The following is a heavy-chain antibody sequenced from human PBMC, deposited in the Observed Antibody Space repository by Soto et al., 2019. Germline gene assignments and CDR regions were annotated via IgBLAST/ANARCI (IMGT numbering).Heavy chain of an antibody. CDR3: ARMVDVAYYYYGMHV. Sequence: ASVKVSCKASGYTFTSYGISWVRQAPGQGLEWMGWINGYNGNTNHAQKLQGRVTMSTDTSTSTAYMELRSLRSDDSAVYYCARMVDVAYYYYGMHVWGQGTTVT. CDR2: INGYNGNT. J-gene: IGHJ6*02. CDR1: GYTFTSYG. D-gene: IGHD2-15*01. V-gene: IGHV1-18*01.